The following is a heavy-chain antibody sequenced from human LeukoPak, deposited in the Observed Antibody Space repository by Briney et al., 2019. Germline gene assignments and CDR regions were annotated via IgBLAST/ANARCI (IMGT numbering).Heavy chain of an antibody. CDR1: GGSISSYY. V-gene: IGHV4-59*01. CDR3: ARGDYDILTGYYNVIWFDP. D-gene: IGHD3-9*01. J-gene: IGHJ5*02. Sequence: SETLSLTCTVSGGSISSYYWSWIRQPPGKGLEWIGYIYYSGSTNYNPSLKSRVTISVDTSKNQFSLKLSSVTAADTAVYYCARGDYDILTGYYNVIWFDPWGQGTLVTVSS. CDR2: IYYSGST.